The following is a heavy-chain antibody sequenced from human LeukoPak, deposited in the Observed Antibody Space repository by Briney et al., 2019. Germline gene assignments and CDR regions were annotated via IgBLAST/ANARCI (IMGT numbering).Heavy chain of an antibody. V-gene: IGHV3-21*01. CDR3: ARDRGRYDSSGYYYEGYFDY. Sequence: GGSLRLSCAASGFTFSTYSMHWVRQAPGKGLECVSCISSSSSYMYYADSVKGRFTISRDNAKNSLYLQMNSLRAEDTAVYYCARDRGRYDSSGYYYEGYFDYWGQGTLVTVSS. D-gene: IGHD3-22*01. J-gene: IGHJ4*02. CDR2: ISSSSSYM. CDR1: GFTFSTYS.